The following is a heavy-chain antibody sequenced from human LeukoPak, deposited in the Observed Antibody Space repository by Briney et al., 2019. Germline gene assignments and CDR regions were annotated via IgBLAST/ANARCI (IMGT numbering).Heavy chain of an antibody. V-gene: IGHV3-21*01. CDR1: GFTLSGDS. J-gene: IGHJ5*02. CDR2: ISSSSTYI. CDR3: AADHHLDP. D-gene: IGHD1-14*01. Sequence: GGSLRLSWAASGFTLSGDSTICVRQAPGKGLEWVSAISSSSTYIYYADSVKGRFTISRDNAKNSLYLQINSLRGEVRAVYYCAADHHLDPWGQGTLVTVSS.